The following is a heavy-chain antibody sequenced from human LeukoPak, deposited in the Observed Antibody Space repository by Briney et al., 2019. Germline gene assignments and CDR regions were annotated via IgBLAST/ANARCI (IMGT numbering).Heavy chain of an antibody. V-gene: IGHV3-20*01. CDR3: ARSPRSGYFRARGAFDI. CDR1: GFTFDDYG. Sequence: GGSLRLSCAASGFTFDDYGMSWVRHAPGKGLEWVSNINWNGGSTDYADSVKGRLTISRDNAKNSLYLQMNSLRAEDTALYHCARSPRSGYFRARGAFDIWGQGTMVTVSS. CDR2: INWNGGST. D-gene: IGHD3-3*01. J-gene: IGHJ3*02.